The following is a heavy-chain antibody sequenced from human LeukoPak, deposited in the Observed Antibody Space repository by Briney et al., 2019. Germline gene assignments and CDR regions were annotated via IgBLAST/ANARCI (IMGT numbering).Heavy chain of an antibody. Sequence: ASVKVSCKASVYCFTNYGFTWVRQAPGQGLEWMGWISAYNGNTNYAQNLQDRVTMTTDTSTSTAYMELRSLRSDDTALYYCARWTGPRTPFDYWGQGTLVTVSS. D-gene: IGHD3/OR15-3a*01. V-gene: IGHV1-18*01. CDR1: VYCFTNYG. CDR3: ARWTGPRTPFDY. J-gene: IGHJ4*02. CDR2: ISAYNGNT.